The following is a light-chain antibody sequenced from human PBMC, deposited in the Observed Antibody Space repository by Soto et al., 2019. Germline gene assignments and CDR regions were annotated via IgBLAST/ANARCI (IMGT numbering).Light chain of an antibody. Sequence: QSALPQPPSASGTPGQRVTISCSGSSSNIGSNTVNWYQQLPGTAPKLLIYSNNQRPSGVPDRFSGSKSGTSASLAISGLQSEDEADYYCAAWDDSLNGVVFGGGTKVTV. CDR1: SSNIGSNT. V-gene: IGLV1-44*01. J-gene: IGLJ2*01. CDR2: SNN. CDR3: AAWDDSLNGVV.